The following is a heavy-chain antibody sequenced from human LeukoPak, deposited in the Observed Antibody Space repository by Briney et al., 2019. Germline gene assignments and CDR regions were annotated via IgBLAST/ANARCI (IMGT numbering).Heavy chain of an antibody. Sequence: ASVKVSCKASGYTFSGYNMHWVRQAPGQGLEWMGRVISHSGGTNYAPRFQGWVTMTRDTSTSTAYMELSRLKSDDTAVYYCARGYNYGHDYWGQGTLVTVSS. CDR1: GYTFSGYN. CDR2: VISHSGGT. V-gene: IGHV1-2*04. CDR3: ARGYNYGHDY. J-gene: IGHJ4*02. D-gene: IGHD5-18*01.